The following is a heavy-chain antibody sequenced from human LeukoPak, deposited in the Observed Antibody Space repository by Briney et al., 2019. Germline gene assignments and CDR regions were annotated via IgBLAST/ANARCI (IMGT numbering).Heavy chain of an antibody. CDR2: ISAYNGNT. CDR3: ARARIGDSSGYYG. Sequence: ASVKVSCKASGYTFTGYYMHWVRQAPGQGLEWMGWISAYNGNTNYAQKLQGRVTMTTDTSTSTAYMELRSLRSDYTAEYYCARARIGDSSGYYGWGQGILVTVSS. V-gene: IGHV1-18*04. CDR1: GYTFTGYY. D-gene: IGHD3-22*01. J-gene: IGHJ4*02.